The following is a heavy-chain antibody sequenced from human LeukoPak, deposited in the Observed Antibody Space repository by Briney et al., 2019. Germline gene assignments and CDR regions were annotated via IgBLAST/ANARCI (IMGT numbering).Heavy chain of an antibody. V-gene: IGHV4-59*01. J-gene: IGHJ4*02. CDR2: IYYSGST. CDR1: GGSISSYY. CDR3: ARVLGMRAGTREAYSDY. Sequence: SETLSLACTVSGGSISSYYWSWIRQPPGKGLEWIGYIYYSGSTNYNPSLKSRVTISVDTSKNQFSLKLSSVTAADTAVYYCARVLGMRAGTREAYSDYWGQGTLVTVSS. D-gene: IGHD6-19*01.